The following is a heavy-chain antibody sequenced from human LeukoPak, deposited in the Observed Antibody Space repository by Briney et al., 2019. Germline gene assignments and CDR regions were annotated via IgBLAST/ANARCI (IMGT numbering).Heavy chain of an antibody. Sequence: GGSVKVSCKASGGTFGSYVISWVRQAPGQGLEWMGGIIPIFGTAHYAQKFQGRLTITADESTSTVYMEMSSLRSEDTAMYYCAKEGDTALVTGYFDLWGRGTLVTVSS. V-gene: IGHV1-69*13. CDR1: GGTFGSYV. D-gene: IGHD5-18*01. J-gene: IGHJ2*01. CDR3: AKEGDTALVTGYFDL. CDR2: IIPIFGTA.